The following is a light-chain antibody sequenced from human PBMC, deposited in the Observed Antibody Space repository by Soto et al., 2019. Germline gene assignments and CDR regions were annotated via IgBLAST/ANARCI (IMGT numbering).Light chain of an antibody. CDR3: QQRSNWPPLT. CDR1: QSVSSY. CDR2: DAS. J-gene: IGKJ4*01. V-gene: IGKV3-11*01. Sequence: EIVLTPSPATLSLSPGERATLSCRASQSVSSYLAWYQQKPGQAPRLLIYDASNRATGIPAKFSGSGSGTDFTLTISSLEPEDSAVYYCQQRSNWPPLTFGGGTKVDNK.